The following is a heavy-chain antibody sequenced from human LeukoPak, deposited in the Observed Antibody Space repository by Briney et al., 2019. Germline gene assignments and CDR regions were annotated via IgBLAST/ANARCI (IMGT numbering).Heavy chain of an antibody. Sequence: GGSLRLSCAASGFTFSRYWMHWVRQAPGKGLVWVSRIHSDGSSTNYADSVKGRFTTSGDNSKNSLYLQMYTLRAEDTAVYYCARGWVSSGWYDKDYWGQGTLVTVSS. J-gene: IGHJ4*02. D-gene: IGHD6-19*01. CDR3: ARGWVSSGWYDKDY. CDR2: IHSDGSST. V-gene: IGHV3-74*01. CDR1: GFTFSRYW.